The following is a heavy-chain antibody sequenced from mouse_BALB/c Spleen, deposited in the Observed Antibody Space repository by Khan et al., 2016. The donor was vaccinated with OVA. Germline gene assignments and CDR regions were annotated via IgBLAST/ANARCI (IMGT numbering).Heavy chain of an antibody. CDR1: GFSLTNYG. CDR3: ARQPYYHYNIMDY. V-gene: IGHV2-6-1*01. Sequence: QMQLEESGPGLVAPSQSLSITCTISGFSLTNYGVHWIRQPPGKGLEWLVVIWSDGSTTYNSALKSRLTITKDNSKSQVFLQMNSLQTDDTAIYFCARQPYYHYNIMDYWGQGPSVTVSS. CDR2: IWSDGST. J-gene: IGHJ4*01. D-gene: IGHD2-10*01.